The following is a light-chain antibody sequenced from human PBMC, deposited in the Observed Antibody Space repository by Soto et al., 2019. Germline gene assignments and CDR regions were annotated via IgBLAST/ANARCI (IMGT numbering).Light chain of an antibody. J-gene: IGKJ5*01. V-gene: IGKV1-39*01. CDR3: QQSYTTLIT. CDR1: QSISYY. Sequence: DIQMTQSPSSLSASVGDRVTITCRASQSISYYLNWYQQKPGKAPELLIYAASSLQSGVPSRLSGSGSGTDFTLTISSLQPEDFATYYCQQSYTTLITFGQGTRLDIK. CDR2: AAS.